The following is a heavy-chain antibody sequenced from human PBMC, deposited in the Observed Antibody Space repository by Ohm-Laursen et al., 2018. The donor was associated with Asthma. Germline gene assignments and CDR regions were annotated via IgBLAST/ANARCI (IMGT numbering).Heavy chain of an antibody. CDR1: GGSISSSSYY. J-gene: IGHJ4*02. V-gene: IGHV4-39*01. D-gene: IGHD5-12*01. Sequence: PSDTLSLTCTVSGGSISSSSYYWGWIRQPPGKGLEWIGSIYYSGSTYYNPSLKSRVTISVDTSKNQFSLKLSSVTAADTAVYYCARHVGGYSGYEGDYWGQGALVTVSS. CDR2: IYYSGST. CDR3: ARHVGGYSGYEGDY.